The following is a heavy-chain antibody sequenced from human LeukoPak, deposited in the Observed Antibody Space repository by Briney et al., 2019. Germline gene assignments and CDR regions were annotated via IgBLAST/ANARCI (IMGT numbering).Heavy chain of an antibody. CDR2: ISDSGGST. Sequence: GGSLRLSCAVSGFTFSSYAMSWVRQAPGKGLEWVSVISDSGGSTYYADSVKGRFTISRDNAKNSLYLQMNSLRAEDTALYYCARVKGSGYRNSIDYWGQGTLVTVSS. V-gene: IGHV3-23*01. CDR1: GFTFSSYA. J-gene: IGHJ4*02. CDR3: ARVKGSGYRNSIDY. D-gene: IGHD3-3*01.